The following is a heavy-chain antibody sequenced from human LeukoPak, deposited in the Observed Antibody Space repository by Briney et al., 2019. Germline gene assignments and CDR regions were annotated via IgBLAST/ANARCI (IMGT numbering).Heavy chain of an antibody. CDR1: GFTFDDYG. CDR3: ARAGSGSYYLDAFDI. D-gene: IGHD3-10*01. J-gene: IGHJ3*02. CDR2: ISWNGASR. Sequence: GGSLRLSCAASGFTFDDYGMSWVRQAPGKGLQWVSGISWNGASRNYADSVKGRFTISRDNAKNSLHLQMNILRAEDTALYYCARAGSGSYYLDAFDIWGQGTMVTVSS. V-gene: IGHV3-20*04.